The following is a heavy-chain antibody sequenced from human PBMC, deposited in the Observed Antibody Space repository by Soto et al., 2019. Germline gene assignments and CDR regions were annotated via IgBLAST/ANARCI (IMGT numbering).Heavy chain of an antibody. CDR3: ARVLVVVANYGMDV. V-gene: IGHV2-5*02. Sequence: QITLKESGPTLVKPTQTLTLTCTFSGFSLSTSGVGVGWIRQPPGKALEWLALIYWDDDKHYSPSLTSRLTITKNTSKHQVVLRMTNMDPVDTATYYCARVLVVVANYGMDVWGQGTTVTVSS. D-gene: IGHD2-15*01. CDR1: GFSLSTSGVG. J-gene: IGHJ6*02. CDR2: IYWDDDK.